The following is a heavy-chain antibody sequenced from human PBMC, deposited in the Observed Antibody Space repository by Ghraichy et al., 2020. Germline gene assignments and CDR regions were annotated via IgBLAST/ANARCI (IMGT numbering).Heavy chain of an antibody. Sequence: SETLSLTCSISGGSISSFYWNWIRQPPGKGLEWIGSIYYSGNTNYNPSLKSRVTMSVDASKNHFSLRLSSVTAADTAAYYCARESRFWSGDYYYYMDVWGKGTTVTVSS. V-gene: IGHV4-59*01. CDR2: IYYSGNT. J-gene: IGHJ6*03. CDR1: GGSISSFY. D-gene: IGHD3-3*01. CDR3: ARESRFWSGDYYYYMDV.